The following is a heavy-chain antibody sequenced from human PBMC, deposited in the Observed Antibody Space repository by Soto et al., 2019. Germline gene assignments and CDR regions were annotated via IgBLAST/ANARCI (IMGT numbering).Heavy chain of an antibody. CDR1: GFTFSSYR. CDR3: ARATSGYSYGMDV. Sequence: PGGSLRLSCAASGFTFSSYRMNWVRQAPGKGLEWVSYISSTSSTIYFADSVKGRFTISRDNAKNSLYLQMNSLRAEDTAVYYCARATSGYSYGMDVWGQGTTVTVSS. D-gene: IGHD5-18*01. CDR2: ISSTSSTI. V-gene: IGHV3-48*01. J-gene: IGHJ6*02.